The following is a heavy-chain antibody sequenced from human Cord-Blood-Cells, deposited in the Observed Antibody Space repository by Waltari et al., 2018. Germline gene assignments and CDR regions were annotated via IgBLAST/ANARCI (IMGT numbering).Heavy chain of an antibody. V-gene: IGHV1-8*01. CDR2: MNPHSRNT. CDR3: TVNSLYYDILDWDY. Sequence: QVQLVQSGAEVKKPGASVKVSCKASGYTFTSYDINWVRQATGQGLEWMGWMNPHSRNTGYAQKCQGRVNMTRNNSISTAYMELSSLRSEDTAVYYWTVNSLYYDILDWDYWGQGTLVTVSS. CDR1: GYTFTSYD. J-gene: IGHJ4*02. D-gene: IGHD3-9*01.